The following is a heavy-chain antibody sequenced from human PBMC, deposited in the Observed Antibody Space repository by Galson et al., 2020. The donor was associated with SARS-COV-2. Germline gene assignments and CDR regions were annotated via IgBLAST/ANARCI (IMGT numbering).Heavy chain of an antibody. D-gene: IGHD6-19*01. V-gene: IGHV3-48*03. CDR1: GFTISSYE. CDR2: ISSSGSTI. CDR3: ASEGRGVGGWYY. J-gene: IGHJ4*02. Sequence: GGSLRLSCAASGFTISSYEMNWVRQAPGKGLEWVSYISSSGSTIYYADSVKGRFTISRDNAKNSLYLQMNSLRAEDTAVYYCASEGRGVGGWYYWGQGTLVTVSS.